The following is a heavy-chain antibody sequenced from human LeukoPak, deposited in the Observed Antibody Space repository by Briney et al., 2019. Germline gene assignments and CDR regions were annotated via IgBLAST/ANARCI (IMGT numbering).Heavy chain of an antibody. D-gene: IGHD1-7*01. CDR2: ISGDSASK. Sequence: GGSLRLSXAASGFTFSSPGMNWVRQAPGKGLEWVSSISGDSASKFYADSVKGRFTISRDNAKNSLYLQMNSLRAEDTAVYYCAKYQTGTWTSYDSSDIWGQGTLVTVSS. J-gene: IGHJ3*02. V-gene: IGHV3-21*01. CDR3: AKYQTGTWTSYDSSDI. CDR1: GFTFSSPG.